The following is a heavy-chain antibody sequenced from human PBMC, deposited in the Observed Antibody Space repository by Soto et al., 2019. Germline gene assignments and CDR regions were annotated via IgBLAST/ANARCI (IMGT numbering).Heavy chain of an antibody. V-gene: IGHV5-51*01. Sequence: GESLKISCKGSGYSFTSYWIGWVRQMPGKGLEWMGIIYPGDSDTRYSPSFQGQVTISADKSISTAYLQWSSLKASDTAMYYCARQNGGPGIAAAGLDYYYYGMDVWGQGTTVTVSS. D-gene: IGHD6-13*01. CDR2: IYPGDSDT. J-gene: IGHJ6*02. CDR1: GYSFTSYW. CDR3: ARQNGGPGIAAAGLDYYYYGMDV.